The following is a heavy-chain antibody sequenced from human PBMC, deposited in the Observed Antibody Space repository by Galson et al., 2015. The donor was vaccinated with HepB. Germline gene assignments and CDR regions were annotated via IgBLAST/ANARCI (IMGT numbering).Heavy chain of an antibody. CDR3: ASVARANYYGSGRLDY. J-gene: IGHJ4*02. V-gene: IGHV1-69*04. CDR1: GGTFSSYA. CDR2: IIPILGIA. D-gene: IGHD3-10*01. Sequence: SVKVSCKASGGTFSSYAISWVRQAPGQGLEWVGRIIPILGIANYAQKFQGRVTITADKSTSTAYMELSSLRSEDTAVYYCASVARANYYGSGRLDYWGQGTLVTVSS.